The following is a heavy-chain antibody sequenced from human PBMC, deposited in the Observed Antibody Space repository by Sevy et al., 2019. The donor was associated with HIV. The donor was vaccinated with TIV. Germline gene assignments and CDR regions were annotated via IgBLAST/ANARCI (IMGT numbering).Heavy chain of an antibody. Sequence: SETLSLTCAVSGGSISSGGYSWSWIRQPPGKGLEWIGYIYHSGSTYYNPSLKSRVTISVDRSKNQFSLKLSSVTAADTAVYYCARVDYIWGSYYNWFDPWGQGTLVTVSS. CDR1: GGSISSGGYS. J-gene: IGHJ5*02. D-gene: IGHD3-16*01. CDR3: ARVDYIWGSYYNWFDP. V-gene: IGHV4-30-2*01. CDR2: IYHSGST.